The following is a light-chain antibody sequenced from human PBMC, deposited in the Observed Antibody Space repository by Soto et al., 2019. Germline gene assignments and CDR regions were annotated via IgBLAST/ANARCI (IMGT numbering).Light chain of an antibody. CDR1: SSNIGAGYD. J-gene: IGLJ3*02. CDR3: QSYDSSLSVWV. Sequence: QSVLTQPPSVSGAPGQRVTISCTGRSSNIGAGYDVHWYQQLPGTAPKLLIYGNSNRPSGVPDRFSGSKSGTSASLAITWLQAEDEAEDYCQSYDSSLSVWVFGGGTKLTVL. V-gene: IGLV1-40*01. CDR2: GNS.